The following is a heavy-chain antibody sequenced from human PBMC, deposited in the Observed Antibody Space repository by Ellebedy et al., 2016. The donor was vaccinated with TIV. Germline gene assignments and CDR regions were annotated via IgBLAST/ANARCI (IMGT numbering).Heavy chain of an antibody. CDR2: FNPDSSAT. J-gene: IGHJ5*02. Sequence: AASVKVSCKASGYTFTDYYMHWVRQAPGQGLEWMGWFNPDSSATLFAQKFQGRVTMTRDTSISTAYMELSRLKSDDTAVYYCARDMTDREGFNFWFDPWGQGTLVTVS. D-gene: IGHD5-24*01. CDR1: GYTFTDYY. CDR3: ARDMTDREGFNFWFDP. V-gene: IGHV1-2*02.